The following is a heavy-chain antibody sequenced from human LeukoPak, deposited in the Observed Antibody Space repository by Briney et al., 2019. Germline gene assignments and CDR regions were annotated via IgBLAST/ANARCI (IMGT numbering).Heavy chain of an antibody. V-gene: IGHV1-46*01. CDR3: AGGTHSSQGQWLADLGY. Sequence: ASVKVSCKASGYTFTSYYMHWVRQAPGQGLEWMGIINPSGGSTSYAQKFQGRVTMTRDTSTSTVYMELSSLRSEDTAVYYCAGGTHSSQGQWLADLGYWGQGTLVTVSS. CDR1: GYTFTSYY. CDR2: INPSGGST. J-gene: IGHJ4*02. D-gene: IGHD6-19*01.